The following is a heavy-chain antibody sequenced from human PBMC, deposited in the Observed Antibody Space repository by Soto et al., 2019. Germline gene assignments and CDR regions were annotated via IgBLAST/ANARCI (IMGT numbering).Heavy chain of an antibody. V-gene: IGHV1-69*01. Sequence: QVQLVQSGAEVKKPGSSVKVSCKASGGTFSSYAISWVRQAPGQGLEWMGGIIPIFGTANYAQKFQGRVTITADESTSTAYMELSSLRSEDTAVYYCARARSGCSSGWYGRGFFDYWGQGTLVTVSS. CDR1: GGTFSSYA. CDR2: IIPIFGTA. CDR3: ARARSGCSSGWYGRGFFDY. J-gene: IGHJ4*02. D-gene: IGHD6-19*01.